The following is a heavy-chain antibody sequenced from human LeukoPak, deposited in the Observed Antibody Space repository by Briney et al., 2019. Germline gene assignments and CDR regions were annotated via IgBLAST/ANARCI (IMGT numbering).Heavy chain of an antibody. Sequence: SETLSLTCAVYGGSFSGYYWSWIRQPPGKGLEWIGEINHSGSTNYNPSLKSRVTISVDTSKNQFSLKLSSVTAADTAVYYCARRPYYYGSGSTPRHTGPIKYFDYWGQGTLVTVSS. CDR1: GGSFSGYY. CDR2: INHSGST. CDR3: ARRPYYYGSGSTPRHTGPIKYFDY. V-gene: IGHV4-34*01. J-gene: IGHJ4*02. D-gene: IGHD3-10*01.